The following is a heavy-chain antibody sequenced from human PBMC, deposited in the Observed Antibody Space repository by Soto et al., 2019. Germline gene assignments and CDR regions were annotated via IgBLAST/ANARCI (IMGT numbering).Heavy chain of an antibody. D-gene: IGHD2-2*02. CDR2: IWYDGSNK. J-gene: IGHJ4*02. Sequence: PGGSLRLSCAASGFTFSSYGMHWVRQAPGKGLEWVAVIWYDGSNKYYADSVKGRFTISRDNSKNTLYLQMNSLRAEDTAVYYCARPQSPDELLYGYWGQGTLVTVSS. V-gene: IGHV3-33*01. CDR1: GFTFSSYG. CDR3: ARPQSPDELLYGY.